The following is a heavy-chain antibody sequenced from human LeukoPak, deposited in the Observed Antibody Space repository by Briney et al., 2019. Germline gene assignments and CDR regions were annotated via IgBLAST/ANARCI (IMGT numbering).Heavy chain of an antibody. D-gene: IGHD2-15*01. CDR3: ARQECNGGSCYSRAIWFDP. J-gene: IGHJ5*02. CDR1: GGSFSGYY. Sequence: SETLSLTCAVYGGSFSGYYWSWIRQPPGKGLEWIGSIYHTGTTYYSPSLKSRVTISVHTSKDQFSLKLSSATAADTAVYYCARQECNGGSCYSRAIWFDPWGQGTLVTVSA. V-gene: IGHV4-34*01. CDR2: IYHTGTT.